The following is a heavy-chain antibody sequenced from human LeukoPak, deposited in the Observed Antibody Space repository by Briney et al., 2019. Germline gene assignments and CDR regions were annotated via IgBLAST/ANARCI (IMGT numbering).Heavy chain of an antibody. CDR2: ISSGGSTI. J-gene: IGHJ4*02. CDR3: ARFGGRYYFDY. CDR1: GFTFSSYE. D-gene: IGHD1-26*01. Sequence: PGGSLRLSCAASGFTFSSYEMNWVRRAPGKGLEWVSYISSGGSTIYYADSAKGRFTVSRDNAKNSLYLQMNSLRAEDTAVYYCARFGGRYYFDYWGQGTLVTVSS. V-gene: IGHV3-48*03.